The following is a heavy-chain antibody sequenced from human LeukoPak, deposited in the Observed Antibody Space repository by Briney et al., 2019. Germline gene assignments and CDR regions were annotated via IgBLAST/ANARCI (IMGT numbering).Heavy chain of an antibody. D-gene: IGHD5-12*01. J-gene: IGHJ4*02. Sequence: GGSLRLSCAASGFTFSSYAMSWVRQAPGKGLEWVSAISGSGGSTYYADSVKGRFTISRDNSKNTLYLQMNSLRAEDAAVYYCAKDGVIVVTGDFDYWGRGTLVTVSS. CDR2: ISGSGGST. CDR3: AKDGVIVVTGDFDY. V-gene: IGHV3-23*01. CDR1: GFTFSSYA.